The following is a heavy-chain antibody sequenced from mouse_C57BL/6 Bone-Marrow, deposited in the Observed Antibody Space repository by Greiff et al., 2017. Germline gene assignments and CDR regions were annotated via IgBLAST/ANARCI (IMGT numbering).Heavy chain of an antibody. Sequence: EVKLVESGGGLVKPGGSLKLSCAASGFTFSDYGMHWVRQAPEKGLEWVAYISSGSSTIYYADTVKGRFTISRDNAKNTLFLQMTSLRSEDTAMYYCARTNYYGSSNFWAMDYWGQGTSVTVSS. CDR2: ISSGSSTI. V-gene: IGHV5-17*01. CDR3: ARTNYYGSSNFWAMDY. J-gene: IGHJ4*01. D-gene: IGHD1-1*01. CDR1: GFTFSDYG.